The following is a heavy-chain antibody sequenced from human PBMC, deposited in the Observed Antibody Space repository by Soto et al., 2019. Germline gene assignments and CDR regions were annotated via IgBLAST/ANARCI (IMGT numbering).Heavy chain of an antibody. CDR3: ARDRITTRGDAFDL. D-gene: IGHD3-3*01. CDR2: IIPIPDIT. V-gene: IGHV1-69*08. CDR1: GGTFSTYI. Sequence: QVQLVQSGAEVRKPGSSVKVSCTAPGGTFSTYIISWVRQAPGQGLEWMGRIIPIPDITNYAQKFQGRVTVTADRSTSTAYMELTSLKSEDTAVYYCARDRITTRGDAFDLWGHGTMVTVSS. J-gene: IGHJ3*01.